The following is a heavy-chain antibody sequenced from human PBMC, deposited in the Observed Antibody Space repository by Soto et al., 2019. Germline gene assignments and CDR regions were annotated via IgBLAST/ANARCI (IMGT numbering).Heavy chain of an antibody. CDR1: GFTFSNAW. V-gene: IGHV3-15*07. CDR3: TTLTTSYYYDSSGYFSPS. D-gene: IGHD3-22*01. Sequence: GGSLRLSCAASGFTFSNAWMNWVRQAPGKGLEWVGRIKSKTDGGTTDYAAPVKGRFTISRDDSKNTLYLQTNSLKTEDTAVYYCTTLTTSYYYDSSGYFSPSCGQGTLVTVYS. J-gene: IGHJ5*02. CDR2: IKSKTDGGTT.